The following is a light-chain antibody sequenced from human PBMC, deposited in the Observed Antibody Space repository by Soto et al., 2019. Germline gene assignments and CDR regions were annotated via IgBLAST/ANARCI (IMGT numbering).Light chain of an antibody. CDR2: DVS. Sequence: QSALTQPASVSGSPGQSITISCTGTSSDVGGYNYVSWYQQHPGKAPKLMIYDVSNRPSGVSNRFSGSKSGNTASLTISGLQAEDEADYYCSSYTSSRFYVFGTGTKLTVI. CDR1: SSDVGGYNY. V-gene: IGLV2-14*01. J-gene: IGLJ1*01. CDR3: SSYTSSRFYV.